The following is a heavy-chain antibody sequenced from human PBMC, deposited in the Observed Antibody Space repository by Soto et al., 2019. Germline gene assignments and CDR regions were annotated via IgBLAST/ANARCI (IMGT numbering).Heavy chain of an antibody. CDR1: GYTFTSYY. D-gene: IGHD3-10*01. CDR3: ARVGRGVADYGMDV. V-gene: IGHV1-46*01. J-gene: IGHJ6*02. Sequence: ASVKVSCQDSGYTFTSYYMRWVRQAPGQGREWMGIINPSGGSTSYAQKFQGRVTMTRDTSTSTVHMALSSLSSEDSAGYYCARVGRGVADYGMDVWGQGTTVTVSS. CDR2: INPSGGST.